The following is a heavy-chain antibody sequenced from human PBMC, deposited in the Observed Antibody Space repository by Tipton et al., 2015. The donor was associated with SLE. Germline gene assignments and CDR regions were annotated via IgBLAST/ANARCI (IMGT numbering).Heavy chain of an antibody. CDR2: IKQDGSEK. D-gene: IGHD2-2*02. CDR1: GFIFSSYW. CDR3: ARDSPGYCSSTSCYMGD. V-gene: IGHV3-7*01. Sequence: GSLRLSCAASGFIFSSYWMSWVRQAPGKGLEWVANIKQDGSEKYYVDPVKGRFTISRDNAKNSLYLQMNSLRVEDTAVYYCARDSPGYCSSTSCYMGDWGQGPLVTVSS. J-gene: IGHJ4*02.